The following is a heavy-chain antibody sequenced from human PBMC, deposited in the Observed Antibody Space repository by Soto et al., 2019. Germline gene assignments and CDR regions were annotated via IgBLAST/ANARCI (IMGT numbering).Heavy chain of an antibody. CDR2: IKSKTDGGTT. CDR3: TTDTYGEYYYYYGMDV. Sequence: EVQLVESGGGLVKPGGSLRLSYAASGFTFSNAWMSWVRQAPGKGLEWVGRIKSKTDGGTTDYAAPVKGRFTISRDDSKNTLYLQMNSLKTEDTAVYYCTTDTYGEYYYYYGMDVWGQGTTVTVSS. D-gene: IGHD4-17*01. V-gene: IGHV3-15*01. J-gene: IGHJ6*02. CDR1: GFTFSNAW.